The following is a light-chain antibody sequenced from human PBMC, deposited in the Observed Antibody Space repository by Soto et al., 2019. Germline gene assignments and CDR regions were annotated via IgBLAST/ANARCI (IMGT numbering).Light chain of an antibody. J-gene: IGKJ2*01. Sequence: EIVMTQSPATLSVSPGERVTLSCRASQSISSNLAWYQQKPGQAPRLLIYDASTRATGGPTRFSGSGSGTEFTLTISSLQSEDFAVYYCQQYNSWPPYTFGQGTKLEIK. CDR2: DAS. CDR1: QSISSN. V-gene: IGKV3-15*01. CDR3: QQYNSWPPYT.